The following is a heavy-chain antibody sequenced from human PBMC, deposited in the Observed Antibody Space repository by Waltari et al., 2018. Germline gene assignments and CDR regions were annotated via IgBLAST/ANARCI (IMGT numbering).Heavy chain of an antibody. CDR1: GYSISSGYY. J-gene: IGHJ4*02. CDR3: ARKIAIAVAAV. CDR2: IYHSGSN. Sequence: QVQLQESGPGLVKPSETLSLTCAVSGYSISSGYYWGWIRQPPGKGLEWIVSIYHSGSNYYNPSLKIRVTISVDTSKHQFSLKLSSVTAADTAVYYCARKIAIAVAAVWGQGTLVTVSS. V-gene: IGHV4-38-2*01. D-gene: IGHD6-19*01.